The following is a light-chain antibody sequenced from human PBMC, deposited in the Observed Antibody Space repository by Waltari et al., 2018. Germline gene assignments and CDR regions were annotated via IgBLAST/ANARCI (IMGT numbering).Light chain of an antibody. Sequence: ETVLTQSPGTLSLSPGERATLSCRASQSVSSSHLAWYQQKPGQAPRVLIYTTSNRATGIPDRFSGSGSGTDFTLTISRLEPEDFAVYYCQQYGDSPPYTFGQGTKLEIK. J-gene: IGKJ2*01. V-gene: IGKV3-20*01. CDR1: QSVSSSH. CDR3: QQYGDSPPYT. CDR2: TTS.